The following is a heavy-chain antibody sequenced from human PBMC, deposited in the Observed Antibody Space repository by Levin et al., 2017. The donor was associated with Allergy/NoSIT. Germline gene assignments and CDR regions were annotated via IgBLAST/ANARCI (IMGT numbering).Heavy chain of an antibody. CDR2: IYSSVSA. D-gene: IGHD3-10*01. J-gene: IGHJ4*02. V-gene: IGHV4-61*02. CDR1: GGSISSGSYY. Sequence: RSQTLSLTCKVSGGSISSGSYYWSWIRQPAAKGLEWIGRIYSSVSANYNPSLKSRVTISVDTSKNQFSLKLSSVTAADTAVYYCARAEVGSEHWGQGTLVTVSS. CDR3: ARAEVGSEH.